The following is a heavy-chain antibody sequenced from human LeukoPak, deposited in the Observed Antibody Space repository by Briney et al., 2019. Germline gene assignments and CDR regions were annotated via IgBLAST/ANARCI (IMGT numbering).Heavy chain of an antibody. CDR3: ARMKPGYSSSWYSLDY. CDR2: IRYDGSNK. CDR1: GFTFSSYG. Sequence: GGSLRLSCAASGFTFSSYGMHWVRQAPGKGLEWVAFIRYDGSNKYYADSVKGRFTISRDNSKNTLYLQMNSLRAEDTAVYYCARMKPGYSSSWYSLDYWGQGTLVTVSS. V-gene: IGHV3-30*02. D-gene: IGHD6-13*01. J-gene: IGHJ4*02.